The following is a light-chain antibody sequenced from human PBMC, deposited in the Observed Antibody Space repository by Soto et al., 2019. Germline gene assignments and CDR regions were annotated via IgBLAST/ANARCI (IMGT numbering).Light chain of an antibody. CDR2: KAS. V-gene: IGKV1-5*03. CDR1: QSISSW. Sequence: DIQMTQSPSTLSASVGDRVTITCRASQSISSWLAWYQQKPGKTPKLLIYKASNLESGAPSRFSGSGSGTEFTLTISSLQPDDFATYYCQQYKDYETFGQGTKVEIK. CDR3: QQYKDYET. J-gene: IGKJ1*01.